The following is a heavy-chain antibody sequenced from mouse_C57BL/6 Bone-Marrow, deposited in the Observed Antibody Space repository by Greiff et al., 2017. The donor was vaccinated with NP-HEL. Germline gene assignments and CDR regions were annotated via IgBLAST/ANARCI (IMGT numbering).Heavy chain of an antibody. CDR1: GYSITSGYY. CDR2: ISYDGSN. V-gene: IGHV3-6*01. J-gene: IGHJ3*01. D-gene: IGHD1-1*01. CDR3: AREVDYYGSSYPGFAY. Sequence: ESGPGLVKPSQSLSLTCSVTGYSITSGYYWNWIRQFPGNKLEWMGYISYDGSNNYNPSLKNRISITRDTSKNQCFLKLNSVTTEDTATYYCAREVDYYGSSYPGFAYWGQGTLVTVSA.